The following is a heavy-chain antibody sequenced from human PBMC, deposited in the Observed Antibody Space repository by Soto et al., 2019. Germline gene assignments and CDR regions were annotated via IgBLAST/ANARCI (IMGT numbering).Heavy chain of an antibody. J-gene: IGHJ6*02. Sequence: GASVKVSCKASGYTFTDYYMHWVRQAPGQGLEWMGWINLNSGGTQYAQKFQGWVTMTRDTSISTAYMELSRLKSDDTAVYFCARDSGGAIVVVPAAYGMDVWGQGTTVTVSS. CDR2: INLNSGGT. D-gene: IGHD2-2*01. V-gene: IGHV1-2*04. CDR3: ARDSGGAIVVVPAAYGMDV. CDR1: GYTFTDYY.